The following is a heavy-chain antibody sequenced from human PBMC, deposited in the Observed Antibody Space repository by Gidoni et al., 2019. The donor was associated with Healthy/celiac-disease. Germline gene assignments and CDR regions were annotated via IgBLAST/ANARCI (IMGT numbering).Heavy chain of an antibody. CDR2: ISWNSGSI. Sequence: EVQLVESGGGLVQPGRSLRLSCAASGFTFDDYAMHWVRQAPGKGLEWVSGISWNSGSIGYADSVKGRFTISRDNAKNSLYLQMNSLRAEDTALYYCAGFGGVYGMDVWGQGTTVTVSS. CDR3: AGFGGVYGMDV. CDR1: GFTFDDYA. D-gene: IGHD3-10*01. V-gene: IGHV3-9*01. J-gene: IGHJ6*02.